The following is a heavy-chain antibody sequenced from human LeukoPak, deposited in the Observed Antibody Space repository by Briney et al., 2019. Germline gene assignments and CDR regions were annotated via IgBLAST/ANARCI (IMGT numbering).Heavy chain of an antibody. CDR3: ARQDVVVPAAIPNLDAFDI. CDR1: GGSISSSSYY. CDR2: IYYSGST. V-gene: IGHV4-39*01. Sequence: SETLSLTCTVSGGSISSSSYYWGWIRQPPGKGREWIGSIYYSGSTYYNPSLKSRVTISVDTSKNQFSLKLSSVTAADTAVYYCARQDVVVPAAIPNLDAFDIWGQGTMVTVSS. D-gene: IGHD2-2*01. J-gene: IGHJ3*02.